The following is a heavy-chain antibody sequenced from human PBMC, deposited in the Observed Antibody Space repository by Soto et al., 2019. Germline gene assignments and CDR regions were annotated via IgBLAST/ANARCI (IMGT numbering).Heavy chain of an antibody. D-gene: IGHD2-21*01. V-gene: IGHV3-30-3*01. CDR3: AREVLWSRYFDY. J-gene: IGHJ4*02. CDR2: MSYDGTTK. CDR1: GFIFSNYV. Sequence: QVQLVESGGGVVQPGRSLRLSCVASGFIFSNYVMYWVRQAPGKGLEWVAFMSYDGTTKYYADSVKGRFTISRDNSKNTLYLQMNNLRPEDTGVYYCAREVLWSRYFDYWGQGTLVTVSS.